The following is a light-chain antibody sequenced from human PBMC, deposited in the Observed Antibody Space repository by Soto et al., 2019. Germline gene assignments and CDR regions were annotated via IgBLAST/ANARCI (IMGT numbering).Light chain of an antibody. V-gene: IGLV2-14*02. Sequence: QSALTLPASVSGSPGQSITISCTGTSSDVGNYNLVSWYQQHPGKAPKLMIFEVSNRPSGVSNRFSGSKSGNTASLTISGLQAEDEADYYCISYTTSSTSYVFGTGTKLTVL. J-gene: IGLJ1*01. CDR2: EVS. CDR1: SSDVGNYNL. CDR3: ISYTTSSTSYV.